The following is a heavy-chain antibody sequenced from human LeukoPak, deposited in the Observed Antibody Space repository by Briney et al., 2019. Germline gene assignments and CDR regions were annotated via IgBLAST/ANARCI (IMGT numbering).Heavy chain of an antibody. CDR3: ARGSPGVGYYFDY. V-gene: IGHV4-39*07. Sequence: SETLSLTCTVSGGSISSSSYYWSWIRQPPGKGLEWIGEINHSGSTNYNPSLKSRVTISVDTSKNQFSLKLSSVTAADTAVYYCARGSPGVGYYFDYWGQGTLVTVSS. J-gene: IGHJ4*02. CDR2: INHSGST. CDR1: GGSISSSSYY. D-gene: IGHD1-26*01.